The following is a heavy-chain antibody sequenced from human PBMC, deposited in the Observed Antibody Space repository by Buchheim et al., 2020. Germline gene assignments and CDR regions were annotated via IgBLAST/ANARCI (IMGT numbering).Heavy chain of an antibody. V-gene: IGHV4-4*02. CDR1: GGSISSSNW. CDR2: VYPSGST. Sequence: QVQLQESGPGLVKPSGTLSLTCAVSGGSISSSNWWYWVRQPPGKGLEWIGEVYPSGSTNYNPSLKSRVTISLDKSKNQFSLKVNSLTAADTAVYYCARGETTKWYFDLWGRGTL. CDR3: ARGETTKWYFDL. D-gene: IGHD4-17*01. J-gene: IGHJ2*01.